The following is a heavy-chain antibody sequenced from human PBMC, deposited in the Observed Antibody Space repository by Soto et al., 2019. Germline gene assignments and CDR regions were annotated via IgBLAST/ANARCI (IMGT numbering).Heavy chain of an antibody. CDR2: ISGSGGTI. D-gene: IGHD2-15*01. CDR1: GFTFTTYI. J-gene: IGHJ4*02. Sequence: XVCLRLSCAAWGFTFTTYIMAWVGQAPGKGLEWISYISGSGGTIHYADSVKGRFTISRDNAKSSVFLQMNGLRDEDTAVYYCVRVKGILLAEAYFDYWGRGALVTAPQ. V-gene: IGHV3-48*02. CDR3: VRVKGILLAEAYFDY.